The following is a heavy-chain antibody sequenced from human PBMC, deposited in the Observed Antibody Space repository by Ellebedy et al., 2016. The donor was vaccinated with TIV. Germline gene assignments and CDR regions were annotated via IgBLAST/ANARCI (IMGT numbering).Heavy chain of an antibody. Sequence: SETLSLTCTVSGGSISRSSYYWGWIRQPPGKGLEWIGSIYYSGSTDYNPSLKSRVTISADTSKNQFSRRLSSVTAADTAVYYCARWFGELLYVRWFDPWGQGTLVTVSS. D-gene: IGHD3-10*01. CDR1: GGSISRSSYY. CDR3: ARWFGELLYVRWFDP. V-gene: IGHV4-39*01. J-gene: IGHJ5*02. CDR2: IYYSGST.